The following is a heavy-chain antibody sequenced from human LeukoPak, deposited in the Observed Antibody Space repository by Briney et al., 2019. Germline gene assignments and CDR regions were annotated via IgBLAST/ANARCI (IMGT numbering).Heavy chain of an antibody. CDR3: ARGETSSYDY. CDR1: GFTVSINY. D-gene: IGHD2-2*01. J-gene: IGHJ4*02. V-gene: IGHV3-53*01. Sequence: PGGSLRLSCAASGFTVSINYMSWVRQAPGKGLEWVSVIYSGGNTYYADSVKGQFTISRDNSKNTVYLQMNSLRAEDTAVYYCARGETSSYDYWGQGTLVTVSS. CDR2: IYSGGNT.